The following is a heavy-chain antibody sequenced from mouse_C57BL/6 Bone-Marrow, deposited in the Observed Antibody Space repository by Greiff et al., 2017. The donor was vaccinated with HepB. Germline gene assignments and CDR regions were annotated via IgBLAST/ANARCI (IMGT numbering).Heavy chain of an antibody. CDR2: IDPEDGDT. CDR1: GYTFTSYW. D-gene: IGHD1-1*01. CDR3: TTPTTVVANPSL. J-gene: IGHJ1*03. V-gene: IGHV14-1*01. Sequence: VQLKQPGAELVMPGASVKLSCKASGYTFTSYWMHWVKQRPGQGLEWIGRIDPEDGDTEYAPKFQGKATMTADTSSNTAYLQLSSLTSEDTAVYYCTTPTTVVANPSLWGTGTTVTVSS.